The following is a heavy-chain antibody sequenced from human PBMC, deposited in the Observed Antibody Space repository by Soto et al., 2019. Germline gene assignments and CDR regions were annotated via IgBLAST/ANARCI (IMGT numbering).Heavy chain of an antibody. V-gene: IGHV1-18*04. D-gene: IGHD6-13*01. CDR1: GYTFTSYG. J-gene: IGHJ5*02. CDR2: ISAYNGNT. Sequence: GASVKVSCKASGYTFTSYGISWVRQAPGQGLEWMGWISAYNGNTNYAQKLQGRVTMTTDTSTSTAYMGLRSLRSDDTAVYYCARVGYSSSWYWFDPWGQGTLVTVSS. CDR3: ARVGYSSSWYWFDP.